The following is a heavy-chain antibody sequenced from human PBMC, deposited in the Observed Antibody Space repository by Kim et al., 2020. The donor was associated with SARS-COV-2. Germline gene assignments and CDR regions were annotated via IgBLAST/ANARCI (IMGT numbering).Heavy chain of an antibody. CDR2: IRDKPNNYAT. Sequence: GGSLRLSCAASGFTFSDSAMHWVRQASGKGLEWVGRIRDKPNNYATAYAASVRGRFTISRDDSKSTAYLQMNSPKTEDTALYYCTTAGGGISDYWGQGTLVTVSS. J-gene: IGHJ4*02. V-gene: IGHV3-73*01. D-gene: IGHD2-8*02. CDR3: TTAGGGISDY. CDR1: GFTFSDSA.